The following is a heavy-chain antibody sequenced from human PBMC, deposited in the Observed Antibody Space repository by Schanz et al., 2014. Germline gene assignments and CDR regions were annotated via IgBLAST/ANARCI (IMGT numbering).Heavy chain of an antibody. CDR1: TFTFSSDW. J-gene: IGHJ3*02. V-gene: IGHV3-7*04. CDR3: ARKMKLGVYGGKGHDSLDI. CDR2: IKEDGSVK. D-gene: IGHD4-17*01. Sequence: EVQLLESGGGLVQPGGSLRLSCAASTFTFSSDWMSWVRQAPGKGLEWVANIKEDGSVKDYVDSVKGRFTISRDNAKNSLYLQMTSLRAEDTAVYYCARKMKLGVYGGKGHDSLDIWGQGTMVTVSS.